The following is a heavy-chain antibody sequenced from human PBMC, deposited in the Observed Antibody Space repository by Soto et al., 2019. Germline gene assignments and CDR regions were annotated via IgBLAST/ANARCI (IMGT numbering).Heavy chain of an antibody. CDR1: GFTVSDNY. CDR3: ARSDRDYAYALNV. J-gene: IGHJ6*02. D-gene: IGHD3-16*01. Sequence: EAQLVESEGGLIQPGGSPRLSCAASGFTVSDNYITWVRQAPGKGLEWVSLLYSGGRIYYADSVKGRFTISRDTSKTTLYLQMNSLRTEDTAVYYCARSDRDYAYALNVWGQGTTVTVSS. V-gene: IGHV3-53*01. CDR2: LYSGGRI.